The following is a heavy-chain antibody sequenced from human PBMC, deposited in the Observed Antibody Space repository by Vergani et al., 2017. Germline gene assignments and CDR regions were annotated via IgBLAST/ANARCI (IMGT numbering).Heavy chain of an antibody. CDR1: GDSMNTYY. Sequence: QVQLQESGPGLVKPSETLSLTCSVSGDSMNTYYWTWIRQPPGKGLEWIGRTSTDGSTNYNPSLKSRVTVSVDTSKTQISLRLTSVTAEDTAVYYCARENDYYDSTGLLQINPFDIWGQGTMVTVSS. CDR3: ARENDYYDSTGLLQINPFDI. D-gene: IGHD3-22*01. CDR2: TSTDGST. J-gene: IGHJ3*02. V-gene: IGHV4-4*07.